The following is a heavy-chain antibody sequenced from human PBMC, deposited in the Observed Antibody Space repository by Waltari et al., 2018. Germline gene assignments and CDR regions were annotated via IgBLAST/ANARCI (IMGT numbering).Heavy chain of an antibody. CDR3: TRGGNYDFWSHRPFVDP. CDR1: GASFSDYY. CDR2: IRHPGST. V-gene: IGHV4-34*01. J-gene: IGHJ5*02. D-gene: IGHD3-3*01. Sequence: QVQLQQWGAGPLGPSETLSLTCAVYGASFSDYYWGWVRQPPGKGLEWIGQIRHPGSTNYNPSLKSRVTISIDTPRSQFSLRLSSVTAADTALYFCTRGGNYDFWSHRPFVDPWGQGTLVTVSS.